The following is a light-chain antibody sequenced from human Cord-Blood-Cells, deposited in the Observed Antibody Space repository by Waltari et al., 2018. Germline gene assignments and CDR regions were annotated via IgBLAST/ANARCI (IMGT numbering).Light chain of an antibody. V-gene: IGLV2-14*01. Sequence: QSALTQPASVSGSPGQSITIPCTGPSRYDGGYTYAPLYQQHPGKAPNLMISAVSNRPSGVSNRFSGSKSGNTASLTISGLQAEDEADYYCSSYTSSSTPYVFGTGTKVTVL. CDR3: SSYTSSSTPYV. CDR2: AVS. J-gene: IGLJ1*01. CDR1: SRYDGGYTY.